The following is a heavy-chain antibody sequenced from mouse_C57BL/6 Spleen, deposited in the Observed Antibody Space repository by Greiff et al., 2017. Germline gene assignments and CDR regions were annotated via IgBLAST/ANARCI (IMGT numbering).Heavy chain of an antibody. CDR1: GYTFTDYE. CDR2: IDPETGGT. D-gene: IGHD1-1*01. CDR3: TSPYYYGSSYAFRY. J-gene: IGHJ2*01. Sequence: QVQLKESGAELVRPGASVTLSCKASGYTFTDYEMHWVKQTPVHGLEWIGAIDPETGGTAYNQKFKGKAILTADKSSSTAYMELRSLTSEDSAVYYCTSPYYYGSSYAFRYWGSSTTLPVSS. V-gene: IGHV1-15*01.